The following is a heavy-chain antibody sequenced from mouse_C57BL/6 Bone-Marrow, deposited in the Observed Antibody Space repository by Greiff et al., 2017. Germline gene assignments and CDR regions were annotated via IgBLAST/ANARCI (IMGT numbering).Heavy chain of an antibody. CDR3: ASAQATCMDY. D-gene: IGHD3-2*02. Sequence: VQLQQSGAELARPGASVKLSCKASGYTFTSYGISWVKQRTGQGLEWIGEFYPRSGNTYYNEKFKGKATLTADKSSSTAYMGLRSLTSEVYAGYSWASAQATCMDYWGQGTSVTVSS. V-gene: IGHV1-81*01. CDR1: GYTFTSYG. J-gene: IGHJ4*01. CDR2: FYPRSGNT.